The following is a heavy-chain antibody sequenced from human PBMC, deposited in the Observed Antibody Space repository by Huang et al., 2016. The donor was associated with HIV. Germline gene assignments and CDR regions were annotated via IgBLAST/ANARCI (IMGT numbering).Heavy chain of an antibody. Sequence: QVRLVESGGGVVQPGASLTLSCSASGFPFSAYGMDWVLQATGKGLEWVSFISYDGNNDDFRGSVKGRFTISRDNSNNTLYLRMNSLRPEDTAVYYCVKERGSSRARSSFDFWGQGTSVIVSS. D-gene: IGHD6-13*01. CDR1: GFPFSAYG. CDR3: VKERGSSRARSSFDF. V-gene: IGHV3-30*02. CDR2: ISYDGNND. J-gene: IGHJ3*01.